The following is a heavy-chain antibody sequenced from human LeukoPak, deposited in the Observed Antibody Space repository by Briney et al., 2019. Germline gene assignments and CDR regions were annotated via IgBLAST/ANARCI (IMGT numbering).Heavy chain of an antibody. D-gene: IGHD2-15*01. CDR1: GGSISSSSYY. Sequence: SETLSLTCTVSGGSISSSSYYWGWIRQPPGKGLEWIGSIYYSGSTYYNPSLKSRVTISVDTSKNQFSLKLSSVTAADTAVYYCARRVSYCSGGSCYSRYNWFDPWGQGTLVTVSS. J-gene: IGHJ5*02. V-gene: IGHV4-39*01. CDR3: ARRVSYCSGGSCYSRYNWFDP. CDR2: IYYSGST.